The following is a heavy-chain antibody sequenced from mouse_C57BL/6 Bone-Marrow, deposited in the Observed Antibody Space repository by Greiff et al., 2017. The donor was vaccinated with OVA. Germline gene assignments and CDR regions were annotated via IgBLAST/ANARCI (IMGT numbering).Heavy chain of an antibody. CDR1: GFTFSNYW. J-gene: IGHJ4*01. V-gene: IGHV6-3*01. CDR3: TGGYYRYYAMDY. D-gene: IGHD2-3*01. CDR2: IRLKSDNYAT. Sequence: EVQVVESGGGLVQPGGSMKLSCVASGFTFSNYWMNWVRQSPEKGLEWVAQIRLKSDNYATHYAESVKGRFTISRDDSKSSVYLQMNNLRAEDTGMYYCTGGYYRYYAMDYWGQGTSVTVSS.